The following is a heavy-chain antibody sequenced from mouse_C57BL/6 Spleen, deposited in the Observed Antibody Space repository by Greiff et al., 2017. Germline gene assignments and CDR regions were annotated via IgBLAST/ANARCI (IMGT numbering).Heavy chain of an antibody. J-gene: IGHJ3*01. D-gene: IGHD1-1*01. V-gene: IGHV1-81*01. CDR1: GYTFTSYG. Sequence: VQLQQSGAELARPGASVKLSCKASGYTFTSYGISWVKQRTGQGLEWIGEIYPRSGNTYYTETFKGKATRTADKSTRTEDMGVRSLTSEETAVNVCARGGLYGSRYEQSGCAYGGQGKLVTVSA. CDR2: IYPRSGNT. CDR3: ARGGLYGSRYEQSGCAY.